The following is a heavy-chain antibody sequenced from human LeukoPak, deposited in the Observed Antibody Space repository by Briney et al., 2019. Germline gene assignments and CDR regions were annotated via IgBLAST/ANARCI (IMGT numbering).Heavy chain of an antibody. CDR2: ISAYNGNT. J-gene: IGHJ4*02. Sequence: GASVTVSCKVSGYTLTELSMHWVRQAPGQGLEWMGWISAYNGNTNYAQKLQGRVTMTTDTSTSTAYMELRSLRSDDTAVYYCARDYSSGWPNFDYWGQGTLVTVSS. V-gene: IGHV1-18*01. CDR1: GYTLTELS. CDR3: ARDYSSGWPNFDY. D-gene: IGHD6-19*01.